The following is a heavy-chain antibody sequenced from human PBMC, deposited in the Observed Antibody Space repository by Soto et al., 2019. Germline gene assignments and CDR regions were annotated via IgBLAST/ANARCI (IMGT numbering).Heavy chain of an antibody. CDR1: GGTFSSYA. Sequence: QVQLVQSGAEVKKPGSSVKVSCRASGGTFSSYAFTWVRQAPGQGLEWMGGVIPIFGEANYAQKFQGRVTITADESTTTAYMELISLRSDDTAVYYCVTEGGSSSWYARRFDGWGQGTLVTVSS. J-gene: IGHJ4*02. D-gene: IGHD6-13*01. V-gene: IGHV1-69*01. CDR3: VTEGGSSSWYARRFDG. CDR2: VIPIFGEA.